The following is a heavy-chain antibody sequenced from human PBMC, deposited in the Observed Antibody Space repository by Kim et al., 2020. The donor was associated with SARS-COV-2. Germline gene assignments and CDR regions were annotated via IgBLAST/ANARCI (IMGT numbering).Heavy chain of an antibody. CDR2: SYYSGRT. V-gene: IGHV4-39*01. Sequence: PGKGLEWIGSSYYSGRTYYNPSLKRRVTISADTAKNQFSLKLSSVTAADTAVYYCARTLSVLRYFDWLLGSIDYWGQGTLVTVSS. D-gene: IGHD3-9*01. CDR3: ARTLSVLRYFDWLLGSIDY. J-gene: IGHJ4*02.